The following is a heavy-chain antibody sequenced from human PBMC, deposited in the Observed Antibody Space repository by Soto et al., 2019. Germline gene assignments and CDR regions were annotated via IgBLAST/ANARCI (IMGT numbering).Heavy chain of an antibody. CDR1: GFTSSSYA. D-gene: IGHD3-22*01. Sequence: PGGSLRLSCAASGFTSSSYAMSWVRQAPGKGLEWVSAIRGSGGSTYYADSVKGRFTISRDNSKNTLYLQMNSLRAEDTAVYYCARDRAIVVGAFDIWGQGTMVTVSS. CDR3: ARDRAIVVGAFDI. V-gene: IGHV3-23*01. CDR2: IRGSGGST. J-gene: IGHJ3*02.